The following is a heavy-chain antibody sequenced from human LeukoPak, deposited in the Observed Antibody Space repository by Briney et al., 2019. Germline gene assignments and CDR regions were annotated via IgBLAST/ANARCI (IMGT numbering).Heavy chain of an antibody. CDR1: GFTFSSYW. J-gene: IGHJ3*02. D-gene: IGHD3-10*01. V-gene: IGHV3-74*01. CDR2: INSDGSST. CDR3: STGSGHAFDI. Sequence: GGSLRLSCAASGFTFSSYWMHWVRQVPGKGLVWVSRINSDGSSTSYADSVKGRFTISRDNAKNTLYVQMNNLRAEDTAVYYCSTGSGHAFDIWGRGTMVTVSS.